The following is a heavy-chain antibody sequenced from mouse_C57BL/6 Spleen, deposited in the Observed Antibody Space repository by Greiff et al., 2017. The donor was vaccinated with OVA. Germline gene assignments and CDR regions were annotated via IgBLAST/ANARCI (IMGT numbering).Heavy chain of an antibody. CDR2: ISSGGDYI. D-gene: IGHD1-1*01. J-gene: IGHJ1*03. CDR1: GFTFSSYA. V-gene: IGHV5-9-1*02. Sequence: DVHLVESGEGLVKPGGSLKLSCAASGFTFSSYAMSWVRQTPEKRLEWVAYISSGGDYIYYADTVKGRFTISSDNARNTLYLQMSSLKSEDTAMYYCTRDLNYYGSSYWGYFDVWGTGTTVTVSS. CDR3: TRDLNYYGSSYWGYFDV.